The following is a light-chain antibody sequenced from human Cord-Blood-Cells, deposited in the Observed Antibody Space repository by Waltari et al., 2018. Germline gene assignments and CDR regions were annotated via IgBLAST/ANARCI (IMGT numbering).Light chain of an antibody. CDR3: MQALQTPGT. Sequence: DIVMTQSPLSLPVTPGEPASISCRSSQSLLHSNGYNYLDWYLQKPGQSPQLLIYLGSNRASGVPDRCSGRGAGTDFTLKISRVEAEDVGVYYGMQALQTPGTFGQGTKVEIK. V-gene: IGKV2-28*01. CDR2: LGS. CDR1: QSLLHSNGYNY. J-gene: IGKJ1*01.